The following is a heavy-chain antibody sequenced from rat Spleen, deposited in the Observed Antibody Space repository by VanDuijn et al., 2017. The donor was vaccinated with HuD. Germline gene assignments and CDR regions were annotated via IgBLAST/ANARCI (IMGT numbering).Heavy chain of an antibody. Sequence: EVQLVESDGGLVQPGRSLKLSCAASGFTFSDYYMAWVRQAPTKGLEWVATISYDVRSAYYRDSVKGRFTISRDNARSTLYLQMDSLRSEDTATYFCTRGNNFALDYWGQGVMVTVSS. D-gene: IGHD1-10*01. CDR3: TRGNNFALDY. V-gene: IGHV5-29*01. CDR1: GFTFSDYY. J-gene: IGHJ2*01. CDR2: ISYDVRSA.